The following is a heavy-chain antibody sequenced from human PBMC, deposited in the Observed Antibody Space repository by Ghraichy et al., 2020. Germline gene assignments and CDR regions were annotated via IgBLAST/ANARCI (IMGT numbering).Heavy chain of an antibody. D-gene: IGHD6-19*01. Sequence: TLSLTCAVYGGSFSGYYWSWIRQPPGKGLEWIGEINHSGSTNYNPSLKSRVTISVDTSKNQFSLKLSSVTAADTAVYYCASSRYSSGWYGNYYYYYGMDVWGQGTTVTVSS. CDR3: ASSRYSSGWYGNYYYYYGMDV. V-gene: IGHV4-34*01. J-gene: IGHJ6*02. CDR2: INHSGST. CDR1: GGSFSGYY.